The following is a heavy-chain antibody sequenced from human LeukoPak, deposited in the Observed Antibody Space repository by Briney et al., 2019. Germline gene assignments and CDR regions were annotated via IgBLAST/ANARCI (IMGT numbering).Heavy chain of an antibody. CDR1: GGSFSGYY. V-gene: IGHV4-34*01. D-gene: IGHD4-23*01. Sequence: PSETLSLTCAVYGGSFSGYYWSWIRQPPGKGLEWIGEINHSGSTNYNPSLKSRVTISVDTSKNQFSLKLSSVTAADTAVHYCARAKWGYGGYPYYFDYWGQGTLVTVSS. J-gene: IGHJ4*02. CDR2: INHSGST. CDR3: ARAKWGYGGYPYYFDY.